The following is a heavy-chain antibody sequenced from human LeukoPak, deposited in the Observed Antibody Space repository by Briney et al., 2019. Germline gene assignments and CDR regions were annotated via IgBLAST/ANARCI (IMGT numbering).Heavy chain of an antibody. V-gene: IGHV1-18*01. CDR3: ARGSSGGSYRTQKNYFDY. CDR1: GYTFTSYG. Sequence: ASVKVSCKASGYTFTSYGISWVRQAPGQGLEWMGWISAYNGNTNYAQKLQGRVTMTTDTSTSTAYMELRSLRSEDTAVYYCARGSSGGSYRTQKNYFDYWGQGTLVTVSS. D-gene: IGHD1-26*01. J-gene: IGHJ4*02. CDR2: ISAYNGNT.